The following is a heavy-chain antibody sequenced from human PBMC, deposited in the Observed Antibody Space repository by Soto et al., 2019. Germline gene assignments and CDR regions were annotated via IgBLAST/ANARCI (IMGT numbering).Heavy chain of an antibody. CDR2: ISGSGGST. J-gene: IGHJ6*04. CDR3: AKDRNYDFWSGYYSLDV. CDR1: GFTFSSYA. D-gene: IGHD3-3*01. V-gene: IGHV3-23*01. Sequence: GGSLRLPCAASGFTFSSYAMSWVRQAPGKGLEWVSAISGSGGSTYYADSVKGRFTISRDNSKNTLYLQMNSLRAEDTAVYYCAKDRNYDFWSGYYSLDVWGKGTTVTVSS.